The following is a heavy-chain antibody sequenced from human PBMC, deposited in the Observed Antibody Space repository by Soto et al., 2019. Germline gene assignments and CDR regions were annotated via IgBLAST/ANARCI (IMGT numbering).Heavy chain of an antibody. Sequence: GGSLRLSCAASGFTFSSYGMHWVRQAPGKGLEWVAVIWYDGSNKYYADSVKGRFTISRDNSKNTLYLQMNSLRAEDTAVYYCAGDPHSSSWYYFDYWGQGTLVTVSS. D-gene: IGHD6-13*01. CDR3: AGDPHSSSWYYFDY. J-gene: IGHJ4*02. CDR2: IWYDGSNK. CDR1: GFTFSSYG. V-gene: IGHV3-33*01.